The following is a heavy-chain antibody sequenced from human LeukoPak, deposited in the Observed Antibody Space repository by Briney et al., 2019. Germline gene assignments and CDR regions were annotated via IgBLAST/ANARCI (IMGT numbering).Heavy chain of an antibody. CDR2: IYYSGST. Sequence: GSLRLSCAASGFTFSSYSMNWVRQAPGKGLEWIGYIYYSGSTNYNPSLKSRVTISVDTSKNQFSLKLSSVTAADTAVYYCARAWSQGYYYGMDVWGQGTTVTVSS. V-gene: IGHV4-59*01. CDR1: GFTFSSYS. D-gene: IGHD2-15*01. CDR3: ARAWSQGYYYGMDV. J-gene: IGHJ6*02.